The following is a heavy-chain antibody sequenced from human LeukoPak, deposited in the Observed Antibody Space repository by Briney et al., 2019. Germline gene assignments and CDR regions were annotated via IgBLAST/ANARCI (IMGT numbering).Heavy chain of an antibody. CDR2: INPSGGST. Sequence: ASVKVSCKASGYTFTSYYMHWVRQAPGQGLEWMGIINPSGGSTSYAQKFQGRVTMTRDTSTSTVYMELSSLRSEDTAVYYCARALDYYDSSGYGAYNWFDPWGQGTLVTVSS. V-gene: IGHV1-46*01. CDR1: GYTFTSYY. D-gene: IGHD3-22*01. CDR3: ARALDYYDSSGYGAYNWFDP. J-gene: IGHJ5*02.